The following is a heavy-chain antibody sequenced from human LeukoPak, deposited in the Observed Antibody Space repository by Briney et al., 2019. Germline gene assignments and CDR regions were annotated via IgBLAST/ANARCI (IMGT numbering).Heavy chain of an antibody. CDR3: ARVGYYSSGPFSYFDY. J-gene: IGHJ4*02. V-gene: IGHV3-30-3*01. D-gene: IGHD3-10*01. CDR1: GFTFSRYA. CDR2: ISYDGSNE. Sequence: PRGSLRLSCAASGFTFSRYAMHWVRQAPGKGLEWVAVISYDGSNEYYADSVKGRFTISRDSSENTLYLQMNSLRVEDTAVYYCARVGYYSSGPFSYFDYWGQGTLVTVSS.